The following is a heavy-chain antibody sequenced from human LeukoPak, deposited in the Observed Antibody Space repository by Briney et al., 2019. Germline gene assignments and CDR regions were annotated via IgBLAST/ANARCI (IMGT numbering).Heavy chain of an antibody. CDR3: ARPYYYYMDV. CDR1: GGSINHNNW. J-gene: IGHJ6*03. CDR2: VYHSGST. V-gene: IGHV4-4*02. Sequence: SETLSLTCAVSGGSINHNNWWGWVRQPPGKGLEWIGEVYHSGSTNYNPSLKSRVTISVDKSKNQFSLELSSVTAADTAVYYCARPYYYYMDVWGKGTTVTVSS.